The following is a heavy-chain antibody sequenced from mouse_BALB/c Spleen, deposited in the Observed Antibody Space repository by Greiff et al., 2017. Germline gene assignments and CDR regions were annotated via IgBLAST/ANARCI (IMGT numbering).Heavy chain of an antibody. V-gene: IGHV3-8*02. CDR3: ARYGGSKDSYAMDY. CDR1: GDSITSGY. J-gene: IGHJ4*01. CDR2: ISYSGST. Sequence: DVPLQESGPSLVKPSQTLSLTCSVTGDSITSGYWNWIRKFPGNKLEYMGYISYSGSTYYNPSLKSRISITRDTSTNQYYLQLNSVTTEDTATYSCARYGGSKDSYAMDYWGQGTSVTVSS. D-gene: IGHD1-1*01.